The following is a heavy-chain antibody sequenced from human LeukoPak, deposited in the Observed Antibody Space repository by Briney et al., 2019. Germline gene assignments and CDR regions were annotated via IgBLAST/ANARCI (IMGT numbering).Heavy chain of an antibody. J-gene: IGHJ4*02. CDR2: IYPGDSDT. V-gene: IGHV5-51*01. Sequence: GESLKISCKGSGYSFTSYWIGWVRRRPGKGLEWMGVIYPGDSDTRYSPSFQGHVTISADESAGTAYLQWGSLKASDTAMYYCARHLGVVVPAAMPDFWGQGALVTVSS. CDR3: ARHLGVVVPAAMPDF. CDR1: GYSFTSYW. D-gene: IGHD2-2*01.